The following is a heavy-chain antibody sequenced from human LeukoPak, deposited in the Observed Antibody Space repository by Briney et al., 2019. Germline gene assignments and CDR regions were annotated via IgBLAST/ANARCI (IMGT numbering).Heavy chain of an antibody. CDR2: ISGYNGKT. CDR1: GYTFNTYG. D-gene: IGHD6-13*01. CDR3: ARDCHASIAAAPGPWFDP. Sequence: GASVKVSCKASGYTFNTYGITWVRQAPGQGLEWMGWISGYNGKTKYAQKLQDRVTMTTDTSTTTAYMELRSLRSEDTAVYYCARDCHASIAAAPGPWFDPWGQGTLVTVSS. J-gene: IGHJ5*02. V-gene: IGHV1-18*01.